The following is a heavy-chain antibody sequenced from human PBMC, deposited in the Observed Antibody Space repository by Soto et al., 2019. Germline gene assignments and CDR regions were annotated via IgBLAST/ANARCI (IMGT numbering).Heavy chain of an antibody. CDR1: GGFVTSGSYY. CDR3: ARVERGTATAVVDAFDI. J-gene: IGHJ3*02. Sequence: QVQLQQWGAGLLKPSETLSLTCAVYGGFVTSGSYYWSWIRQPPGKGLEWLGEMSHSGGTHFNPSLKSRVTISVDASKIQFILKMISVTAADTALYYCARVERGTATAVVDAFDIWGRGTMVTVSS. D-gene: IGHD2-21*02. CDR2: MSHSGGT. V-gene: IGHV4-34*01.